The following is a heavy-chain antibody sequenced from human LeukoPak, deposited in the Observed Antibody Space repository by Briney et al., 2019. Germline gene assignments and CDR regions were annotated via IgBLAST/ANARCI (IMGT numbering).Heavy chain of an antibody. CDR3: ARVGLRYFDWYKSYFDY. Sequence: GGSLRLSCAASGFTFSSSAMSWVRQAPGKGLEWVSAISNNGGYTYYADSVQGRFTISRDNSKSTLCLQMNSLRAEDTAVYYCARVGLRYFDWYKSYFDYWGQGTLVTVSS. J-gene: IGHJ4*02. D-gene: IGHD3-9*01. CDR1: GFTFSSSA. CDR2: ISNNGGYT. V-gene: IGHV3-23*01.